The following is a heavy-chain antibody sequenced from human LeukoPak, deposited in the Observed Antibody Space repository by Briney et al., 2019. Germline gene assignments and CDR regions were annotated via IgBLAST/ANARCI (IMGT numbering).Heavy chain of an antibody. Sequence: GGSLRPSCAASGLTFSNYAMRWVRQAPGKGLEWVSAIPGSGGNTYYADSVKGRFTIPRDNSKNTVFLQMNSLRAEDTAVYYCAVLGDYDVLTGYYVSDYWGQGTLVTVSS. J-gene: IGHJ4*02. CDR2: IPGSGGNT. V-gene: IGHV3-23*01. CDR3: AVLGDYDVLTGYYVSDY. D-gene: IGHD3-9*01. CDR1: GLTFSNYA.